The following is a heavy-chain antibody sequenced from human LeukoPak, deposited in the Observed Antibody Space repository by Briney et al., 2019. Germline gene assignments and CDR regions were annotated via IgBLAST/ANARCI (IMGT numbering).Heavy chain of an antibody. CDR2: IYSSGST. V-gene: IGHV4-4*07. CDR1: GGSISSYY. CDR3: AEVTTAGTWFDN. J-gene: IGHJ4*02. Sequence: SETLSLTCTVSGGSISSYYWSWIRQPAGKGLEWIGRIYSSGSTDYNPSPKSRVTISVDTSKNHFSLKLSSVTAADTAVYYCAEVTTAGTWFDNWGQGTLVTVSS. D-gene: IGHD6-13*01.